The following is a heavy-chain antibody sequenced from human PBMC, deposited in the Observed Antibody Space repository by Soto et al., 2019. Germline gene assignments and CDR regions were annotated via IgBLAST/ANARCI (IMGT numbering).Heavy chain of an antibody. V-gene: IGHV1-18*01. Sequence: QVQLVQSGAEVKKPGASVKVSCKASGYTFTSYGISCVRQAPGQGLEWMGWISAYNGNTNYAQKLQGRVTMTKDTSTSTAYMELRSLRSDDTAVYYCARGYCSSTSCQDNWFDPWGQGTLVTVSS. CDR3: ARGYCSSTSCQDNWFDP. J-gene: IGHJ5*02. CDR1: GYTFTSYG. CDR2: ISAYNGNT. D-gene: IGHD2-2*01.